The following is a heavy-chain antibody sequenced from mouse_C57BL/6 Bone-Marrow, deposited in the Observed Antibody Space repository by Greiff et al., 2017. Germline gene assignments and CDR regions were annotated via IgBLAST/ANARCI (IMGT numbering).Heavy chain of an antibody. Sequence: EVHLVESGEGLVKPGGSLKLSCAASGFTFSSYAMSWVRQTPEKRLEWVAYISSGGDYIYYADTVKGRFTISRDNARNTLYLQMSSLKSEDTAMYYCTGESDITTAMDYWGQGTSVTVSS. CDR1: GFTFSSYA. CDR2: ISSGGDYI. J-gene: IGHJ4*01. CDR3: TGESDITTAMDY. V-gene: IGHV5-9-1*02. D-gene: IGHD1-1*01.